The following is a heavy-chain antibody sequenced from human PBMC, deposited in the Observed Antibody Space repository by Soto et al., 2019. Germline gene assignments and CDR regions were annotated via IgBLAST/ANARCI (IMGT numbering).Heavy chain of an antibody. CDR2: IYSSGSA. CDR1: GCSIRNDC. V-gene: IGHV4-4*07. Sequence: SDTLSLTCTFSGCSIRNDCLNLIRRPAGKGLEWIGRIYSSGSADYNPSLQSRVTMSVDTSKSQFSLRLTSVTAADTAIYYCARGARWSDPWGQGTLVTVSS. CDR3: ARGARWSDP. J-gene: IGHJ5*02.